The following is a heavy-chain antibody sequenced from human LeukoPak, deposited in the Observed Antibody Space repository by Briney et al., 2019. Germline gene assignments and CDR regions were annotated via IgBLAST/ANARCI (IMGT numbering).Heavy chain of an antibody. D-gene: IGHD4-17*01. CDR3: AREYDYGDDGNWFDP. Sequence: PSETLSLTCTVSGGSISISDYYWGWIRQPPGKGLEWIGYIYYSGSTNYNPSLKSRVTISVDTSKNQFSLKLSSVTAADTAVYYCAREYDYGDDGNWFDPWGQGTLVTVSS. J-gene: IGHJ5*02. CDR1: GGSISISDYY. V-gene: IGHV4-61*08. CDR2: IYYSGST.